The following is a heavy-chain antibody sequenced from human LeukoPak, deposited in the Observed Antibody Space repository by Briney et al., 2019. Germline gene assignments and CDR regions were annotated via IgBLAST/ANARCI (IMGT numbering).Heavy chain of an antibody. D-gene: IGHD3-16*01. CDR2: ISTSGGST. V-gene: IGHV3-23*01. CDR1: GFTFSTYA. CDR3: AKDWGGGTYYFDY. J-gene: IGHJ4*02. Sequence: GGSLRLSCAASGFTFSTYAMSWVRQAPGRGLEWVSGISTSGGSTYCADSVKGRLTISRDNSKNTLYLQMNSLRAEDTAIYYCAKDWGGGTYYFDYWGQGALVTVSS.